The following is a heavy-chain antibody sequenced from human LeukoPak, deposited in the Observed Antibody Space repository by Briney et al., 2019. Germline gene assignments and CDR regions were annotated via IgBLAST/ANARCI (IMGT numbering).Heavy chain of an antibody. Sequence: ASVKVSCKASGYTFTSYGISWVQQAPGQGLEWMGWISAYNGNTNYAQKLQGRVTMTTDTSTSTAYMELRSLRSDDTAVYYCARDQSYYDILTGYSKLLDYWGQGTLVTVSS. CDR3: ARDQSYYDILTGYSKLLDY. CDR1: GYTFTSYG. V-gene: IGHV1-18*01. J-gene: IGHJ4*02. D-gene: IGHD3-9*01. CDR2: ISAYNGNT.